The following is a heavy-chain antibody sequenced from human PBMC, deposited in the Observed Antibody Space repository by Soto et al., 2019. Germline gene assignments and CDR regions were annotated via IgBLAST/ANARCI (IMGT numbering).Heavy chain of an antibody. V-gene: IGHV3-33*01. CDR3: ARRGYSSSWYGHYYYYGMDV. D-gene: IGHD6-13*01. CDR2: IWYDGSNK. CDR1: GFTFSSYG. J-gene: IGHJ6*02. Sequence: PVGSLRLSCAASGFTFSSYGMHWVRQAPGKGLEWVAVIWYDGSNKYYADSVKGRFTISRDNSKNTLYLQMNSLRAEDTAVYYCARRGYSSSWYGHYYYYGMDVWGQGTTVTVSS.